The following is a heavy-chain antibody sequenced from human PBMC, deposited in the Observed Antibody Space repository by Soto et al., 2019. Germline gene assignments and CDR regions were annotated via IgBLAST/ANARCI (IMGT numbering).Heavy chain of an antibody. D-gene: IGHD6-6*01. CDR3: ARDSSSSLGWFDP. CDR2: ISSSSSYI. V-gene: IGHV3-21*01. Sequence: PGGSLRLSCAGSGFTFSSYSMNWVRQAPGKGLEWVSSISSSSSYIYYADSVKGRFTISRDNAKNSLYLQMNSLRAEDTAVYYCARDSSSSLGWFDPWGQGTLVTVSS. J-gene: IGHJ5*02. CDR1: GFTFSSYS.